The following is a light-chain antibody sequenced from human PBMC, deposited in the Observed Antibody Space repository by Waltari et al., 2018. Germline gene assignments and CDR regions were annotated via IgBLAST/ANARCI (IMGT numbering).Light chain of an antibody. CDR2: AAS. J-gene: IGKJ3*01. CDR1: QGIRSY. Sequence: DIQLTQSPSFLSASVGDRVTITCRASQGIRSYLAWYQQKPGKAPKLLIYAASTLQSGVPSRFRGIGSGTEFTLTISSLQPEDFSTYYCQQLNSYPLFTFGPGTKVDIK. CDR3: QQLNSYPLFT. V-gene: IGKV1-9*01.